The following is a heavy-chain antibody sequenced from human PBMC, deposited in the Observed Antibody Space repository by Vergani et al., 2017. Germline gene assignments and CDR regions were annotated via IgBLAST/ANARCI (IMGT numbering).Heavy chain of an antibody. CDR1: GDSISSGVYY. D-gene: IGHD3-22*01. Sequence: VQLQESGPGLVKPSQTLSLPCSVSGDSISSGVYYWNWIRQHPGKGLEWIGYIYSTGRTHHNPSLRRRIKMSVDTSKNQFSLKLNSVTAADTAMYYCARMGGYDEGDAFRIGYFDSWGPGILVTVSS. CDR2: IYSTGRT. V-gene: IGHV4-31*03. CDR3: ARMGGYDEGDAFRIGYFDS. J-gene: IGHJ4*02.